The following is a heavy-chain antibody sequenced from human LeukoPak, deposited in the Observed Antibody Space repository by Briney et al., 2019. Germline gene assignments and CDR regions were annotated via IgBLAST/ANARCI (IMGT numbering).Heavy chain of an antibody. CDR2: IYYSGST. Sequence: SETLSLTCTVSGGSISSYYWSWIRQPPGKGLEWIGYIYYSGSTNYNPSLKSRVTISVDTSKNQFSLKLSSVTAADTAVYYCARRQIGSWFVYFDYGGQEPWSPSPQ. V-gene: IGHV4-59*08. D-gene: IGHD6-13*01. CDR1: GGSISSYY. J-gene: IGHJ4*01. CDR3: ARRQIGSWFVYFDY.